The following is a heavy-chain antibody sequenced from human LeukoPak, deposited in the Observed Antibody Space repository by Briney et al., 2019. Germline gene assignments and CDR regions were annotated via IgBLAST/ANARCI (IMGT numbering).Heavy chain of an antibody. J-gene: IGHJ6*02. CDR2: INHCGST. CDR1: GGSFSGYY. Sequence: PSETLSLTCAVYGGSFSGYYWSWIRQPPGNGLDWIGEINHCGSTNYNPSLKSRVTISVDTSKNQFSLKLSSVTAADTAVYYCARARSGYSYGYYYYYGMDVWGQGTTVTVSS. D-gene: IGHD5-18*01. CDR3: ARARSGYSYGYYYYYGMDV. V-gene: IGHV4-34*01.